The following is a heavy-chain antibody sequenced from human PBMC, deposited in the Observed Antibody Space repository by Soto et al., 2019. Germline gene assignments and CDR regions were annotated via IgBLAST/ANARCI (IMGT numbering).Heavy chain of an antibody. CDR2: ISAYNTNT. J-gene: IGHJ4*02. CDR3: ARDTPPTEY. CDR1: GYTFTSYH. Sequence: QVQLVQSGAEVKKPGASVKVSCKTSGYTFTSYHSSWVRQAPGQGLDWMGWISAYNTNTNYAQKFQARVTMTTDTLTSTAYMELRSLRSDDTAVYYCARDTPPTEYWGPGTLVTVSS. V-gene: IGHV1-18*01.